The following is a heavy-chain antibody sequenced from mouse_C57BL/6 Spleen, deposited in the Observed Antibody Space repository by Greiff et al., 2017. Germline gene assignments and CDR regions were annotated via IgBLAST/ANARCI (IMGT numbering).Heavy chain of an antibody. CDR1: GYTFTDHI. CDR3: GRGGEGSAMDY. J-gene: IGHJ4*01. Sequence: QVHVKQSGAELASPGASVTLSCKASGYTFTDHIMNWVKKRPGQGLEWIGRIYPVSGETNYNQKFMGKATFSVDRSSSTVYMVLNSLTSEDPAVYYCGRGGEGSAMDYWGQGTSVTVSS. CDR2: IYPVSGET. V-gene: IGHV1-11*01.